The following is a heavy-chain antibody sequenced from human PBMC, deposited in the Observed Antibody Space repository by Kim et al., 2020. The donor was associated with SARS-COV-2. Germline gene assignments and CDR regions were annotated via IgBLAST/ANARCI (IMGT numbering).Heavy chain of an antibody. J-gene: IGHJ3*02. D-gene: IGHD2-21*02. Sequence: SETLSLTCTVSGGSISSSSYYWGWIRQPPGKGLEWIGSIYYSGSTYFNPSLKSRVTISVETSKNQFSLKLSSVTAASTAVYYCERLPLRWLLRTLPNAFGICGQGTMVTGSS. CDR2: IYYSGST. V-gene: IGHV4-39*01. CDR3: ERLPLRWLLRTLPNAFGI. CDR1: GGSISSSSYY.